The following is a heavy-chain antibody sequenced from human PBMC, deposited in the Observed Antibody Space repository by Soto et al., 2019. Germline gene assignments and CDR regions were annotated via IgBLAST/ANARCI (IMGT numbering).Heavy chain of an antibody. Sequence: GGSLRLSCAASGFTFSSYEMNWVRQAPGKGLEWVSYISRGGGTIYYADSVKGRFTVSRDNAKNSLYLQMNSLRVEDTAVYYCARDDSGWDYWGQGTLVTVSS. CDR2: ISRGGGTI. CDR3: ARDDSGWDY. D-gene: IGHD5-12*01. J-gene: IGHJ4*02. V-gene: IGHV3-48*03. CDR1: GFTFSSYE.